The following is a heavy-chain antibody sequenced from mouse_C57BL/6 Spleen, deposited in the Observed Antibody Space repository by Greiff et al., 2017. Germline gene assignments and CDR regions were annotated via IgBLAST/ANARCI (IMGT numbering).Heavy chain of an antibody. V-gene: IGHV1-67*01. Sequence: VHLVESGPELVRPGVSVKISCKGSGYTFTDYAMHWVKQSHAKSLEWIGVISTYYGDASYNQKFKDKATMTVDKSSSTAYMELARLTSEDSAVYYCARYPTVVATGGYWGQGTTLTVSS. D-gene: IGHD1-1*01. CDR2: ISTYYGDA. J-gene: IGHJ2*01. CDR3: ARYPTVVATGGY. CDR1: GYTFTDYA.